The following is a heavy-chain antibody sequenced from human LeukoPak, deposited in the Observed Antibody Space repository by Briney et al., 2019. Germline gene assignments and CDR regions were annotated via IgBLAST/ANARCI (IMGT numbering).Heavy chain of an antibody. CDR2: INHSGST. D-gene: IGHD1-26*01. CDR3: ARARGSYFRSATSRTWFDP. Sequence: PSETLSLTCAVYGGSFSGYYWSWIRQPPGKGPEWIGEINHSGSTNYNPSLKGRVTISVDTSKNQFSLKLSSVTAADTAVYYCARARGSYFRSATSRTWFDPWGQGTLVTVSS. CDR1: GGSFSGYY. V-gene: IGHV4-34*01. J-gene: IGHJ5*02.